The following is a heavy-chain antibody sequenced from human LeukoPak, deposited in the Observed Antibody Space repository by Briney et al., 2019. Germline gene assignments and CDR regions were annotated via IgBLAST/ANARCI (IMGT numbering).Heavy chain of an antibody. CDR1: GGTFSSYA. Sequence: SVTVSCKASGGTFSSYAISWVRQAPGQGLEWMGGIIPIFGTANYAQKFQGRVTITADESTSTAYMELSSLRSEDTAVYYCARGGPYYYDSSGYYDGSYYYYYGMDVWGQGTTVTVSS. V-gene: IGHV1-69*01. CDR2: IIPIFGTA. CDR3: ARGGPYYYDSSGYYDGSYYYYYGMDV. D-gene: IGHD3-22*01. J-gene: IGHJ6*02.